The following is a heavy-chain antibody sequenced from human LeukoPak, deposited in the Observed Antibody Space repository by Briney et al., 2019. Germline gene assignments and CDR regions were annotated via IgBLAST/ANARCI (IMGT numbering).Heavy chain of an antibody. CDR1: GGSFRGYY. CDR3: ARLDSLHWYFDL. J-gene: IGHJ2*01. CDR2: INHSGST. V-gene: IGHV4-34*01. D-gene: IGHD3-22*01. Sequence: SETLSLTCAVYGGSFRGYYWSWIRQPPGKGLEWIGEINHSGSTNYNPSLKSRVTISVDTSKNQFSLKLTSVTAADTAVFYCARLDSLHWYFDLWGLGTLVTVSS.